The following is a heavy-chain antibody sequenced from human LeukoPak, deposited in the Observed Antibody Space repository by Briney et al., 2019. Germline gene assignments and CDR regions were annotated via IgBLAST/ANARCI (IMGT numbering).Heavy chain of an antibody. CDR2: IYYSGST. CDR1: GGSISSYY. Sequence: SETLSLTCTVSGGSISSYYWNWIRQPPGKGLEWIGYIYYSGSTNYNPSLKSRVTISVDTSKNQFSLKLSSVTAADTAMYYCATVPPVRAATGTGFSFDYWVQGTLVTVSS. CDR3: ATVPPVRAATGTGFSFDY. V-gene: IGHV4-59*01. D-gene: IGHD6-13*01. J-gene: IGHJ4*02.